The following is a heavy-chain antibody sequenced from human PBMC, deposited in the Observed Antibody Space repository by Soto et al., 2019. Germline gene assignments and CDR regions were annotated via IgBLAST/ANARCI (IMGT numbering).Heavy chain of an antibody. J-gene: IGHJ4*02. V-gene: IGHV3-23*01. CDR1: GFTFIDHD. CDR3: TRMPGGGWQRFFDY. Sequence: EVKLLEAGGALVQPGGSLRLSCEASGFTFIDHDMSWVRQAPGKGLEWVSSITVGGAQKDYGQSVKGRFTISRDNSNDPLFLQMDSLPGEDTAIYFCTRMPGGGWQRFFDYWGQGTVVTVSS. CDR2: ITVGGAQK. D-gene: IGHD5-12*01.